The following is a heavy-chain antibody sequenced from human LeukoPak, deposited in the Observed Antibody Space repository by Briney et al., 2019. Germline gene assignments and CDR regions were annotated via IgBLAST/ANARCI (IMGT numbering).Heavy chain of an antibody. V-gene: IGHV3-43*02. CDR1: GFTFDDYA. CDR3: AKGSVGATTVSLDY. J-gene: IGHJ4*02. Sequence: GGSLRLSCAASGFTFDDYAMHWVRQAPGKGLEWVSLISGDGGSTYYADSVKGRFTISRDNSKDSLYLHMNSLRTEDTALYYCAKGSVGATTVSLDYWGQGTLVTVSS. D-gene: IGHD1-26*01. CDR2: ISGDGGST.